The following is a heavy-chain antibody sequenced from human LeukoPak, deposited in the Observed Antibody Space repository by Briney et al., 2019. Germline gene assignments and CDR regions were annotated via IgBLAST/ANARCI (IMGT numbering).Heavy chain of an antibody. CDR1: GGSFSGYY. D-gene: IGHD3-16*01. CDR3: ARGRYYDYVWGTAASDAFDI. V-gene: IGHV4-34*01. Sequence: SSETLSLTCAVYGGSFSGYYWSWIRQPPGKGLEWIGEINHSGSTNYNPSLKSRVTISVDTSKNQFSLKLSPVTAADTAVYYCARGRYYDYVWGTAASDAFDIWGQGTMVTVSS. CDR2: INHSGST. J-gene: IGHJ3*02.